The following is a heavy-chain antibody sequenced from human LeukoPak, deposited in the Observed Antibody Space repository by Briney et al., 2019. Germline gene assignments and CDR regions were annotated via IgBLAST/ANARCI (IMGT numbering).Heavy chain of an antibody. CDR2: IYYSGST. Sequence: SETLSLTCTVSGGSISSYYWGWIRQPPGEGLEWIGSIYYSGSTYYNPSLKSRVTISVDTSKNQFSLKLSSVTAADTAVYYCARDSGYDNYYYMDVWGKGTTVTVSS. V-gene: IGHV4-39*07. D-gene: IGHD5-12*01. CDR3: ARDSGYDNYYYMDV. J-gene: IGHJ6*03. CDR1: GGSISSYY.